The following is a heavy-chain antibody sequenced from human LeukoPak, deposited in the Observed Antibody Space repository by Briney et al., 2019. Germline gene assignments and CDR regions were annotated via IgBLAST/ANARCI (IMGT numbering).Heavy chain of an antibody. CDR3: ARRPSGLFIPIVATYDY. J-gene: IGHJ4*02. V-gene: IGHV3-74*01. Sequence: GGSLRLSCAASGFTFSSYWMHWVRQAPGKGLVWVSRINSDGSSTSYADSVKGRFTISRDNAKNTLYLQMNSLRAEDTAVYYCARRPSGLFIPIVATYDYWGQGTLVTVSS. CDR1: GFTFSSYW. CDR2: INSDGSST. D-gene: IGHD5-12*01.